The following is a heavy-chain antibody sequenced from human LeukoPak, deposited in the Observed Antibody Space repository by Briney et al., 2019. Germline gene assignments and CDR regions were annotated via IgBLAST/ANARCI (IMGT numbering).Heavy chain of an antibody. CDR1: GGAFSSYA. Sequence: SVKVSCKASGGAFSSYAISWVRQAPGQGLEWMGGIIPIFGTANYAQKFQGRVTITADESTSTAYMELSSLRSEDTAVYYCARVRRDGYTHFDYWGQGTLVTVSS. J-gene: IGHJ4*02. D-gene: IGHD5-24*01. CDR3: ARVRRDGYTHFDY. V-gene: IGHV1-69*13. CDR2: IIPIFGTA.